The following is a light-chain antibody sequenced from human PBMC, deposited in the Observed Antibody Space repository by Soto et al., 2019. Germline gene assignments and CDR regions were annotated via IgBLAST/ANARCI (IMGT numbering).Light chain of an antibody. CDR2: GNG. V-gene: IGLV1-40*01. Sequence: QSVLTQPPSVSGAPGQRVTISCSGTSSSIGAGYEVHWYHQLPGTAPKLVVSGNGNRPSGVPDRLSASKSGTSASLAITGLQAEDEGDYYCQSYDSSLGGHVFGTGTKLTVL. CDR1: SSSIGAGYE. J-gene: IGLJ1*01. CDR3: QSYDSSLGGHV.